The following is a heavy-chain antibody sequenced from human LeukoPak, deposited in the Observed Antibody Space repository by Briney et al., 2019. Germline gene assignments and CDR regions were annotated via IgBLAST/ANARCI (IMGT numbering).Heavy chain of an antibody. CDR1: GGSISSYY. J-gene: IGHJ4*02. CDR2: IYYSGST. V-gene: IGHV4-59*06. D-gene: IGHD6-19*01. Sequence: SETLSLTCTVSGGSISSYYWSWIRQHPGKGLEWIGYIYYSGSTYYNPSLKSRVTISVDTSKNQFSLKLSSVTAADTAVYYCARAKGPGYSSGWYLDYWGQGTLVTVSS. CDR3: ARAKGPGYSSGWYLDY.